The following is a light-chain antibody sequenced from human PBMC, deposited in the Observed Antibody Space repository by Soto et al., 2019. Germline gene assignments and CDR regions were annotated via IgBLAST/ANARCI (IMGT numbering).Light chain of an antibody. CDR2: GVS. Sequence: QSVLTQPASLLGSPGQSITISCTGTSGDIGGYNYVSWYQQHPGEAPKLVIFGVSNRPSGVSIRFSGSKFDNTPSPTISGLQADDEADYYCSSYTSTSAPVFGTGTKVTVL. CDR1: SGDIGGYNY. J-gene: IGLJ1*01. CDR3: SSYTSTSAPV. V-gene: IGLV2-14*03.